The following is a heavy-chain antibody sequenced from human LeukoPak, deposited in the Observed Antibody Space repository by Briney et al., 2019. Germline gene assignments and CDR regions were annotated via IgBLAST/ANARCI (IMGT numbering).Heavy chain of an antibody. Sequence: PSETLSLTCTVSGGSISSYYWSWIRQSPGKGLEWIGYIYYSGSTNYNPSLKSRVTISVDTSKNQFSLKLSSATAADTAVYYCARAQWELLGYNFDYWGQGTLVTVSS. V-gene: IGHV4-59*01. CDR1: GGSISSYY. CDR3: ARAQWELLGYNFDY. J-gene: IGHJ4*02. D-gene: IGHD1-26*01. CDR2: IYYSGST.